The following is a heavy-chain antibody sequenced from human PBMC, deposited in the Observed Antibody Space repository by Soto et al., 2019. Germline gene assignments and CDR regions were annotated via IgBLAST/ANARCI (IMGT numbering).Heavy chain of an antibody. D-gene: IGHD1-26*01. CDR3: ARVEDSGTYLI. V-gene: IGHV1-18*01. CDR2: ISAYNGDT. Sequence: QARLTQSGPEVKTLGASVKVSCKASGYKFPDYGISWVRRAPGQGPEWLGWISAYNGDTEYANKFQGRITVTTDTSTTTVYLELRRLRPEDTAIYYCARVEDSGTYLIWGQGTLVTASS. CDR1: GYKFPDYG. J-gene: IGHJ4*02.